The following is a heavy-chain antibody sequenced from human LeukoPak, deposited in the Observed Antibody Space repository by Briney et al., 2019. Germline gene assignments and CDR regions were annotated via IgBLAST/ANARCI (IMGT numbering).Heavy chain of an antibody. CDR2: INPSGGST. Sequence: ASVKVSCKASGYTFTSYYMHWVRQAPGQGLEWMGIINPSGGSTSYAQKFQGRVTMTRYTSTSTVYMELSSLRSEDTAVYYCARRMYYYDSSGYYFWFDPWGQGTLVTVSS. J-gene: IGHJ5*02. D-gene: IGHD3-22*01. CDR3: ARRMYYYDSSGYYFWFDP. CDR1: GYTFTSYY. V-gene: IGHV1-46*03.